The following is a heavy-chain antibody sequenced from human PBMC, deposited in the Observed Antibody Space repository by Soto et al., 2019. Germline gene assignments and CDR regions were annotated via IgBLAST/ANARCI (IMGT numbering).Heavy chain of an antibody. CDR1: GGSISSYY. D-gene: IGHD3-10*01. J-gene: IGHJ4*02. V-gene: IGHV4-59*01. CDR2: IYYSGST. CDR3: ARGNKATMVVY. Sequence: PSETLSLTCTVSGGSISSYYWSWIRQPPGKGLEWIGYIYYSGSTNYNPSLKSRVTISVDTSKNQFSLKLSSVTAADTAVYYCARGNKATMVVYWGQGTLVTVSS.